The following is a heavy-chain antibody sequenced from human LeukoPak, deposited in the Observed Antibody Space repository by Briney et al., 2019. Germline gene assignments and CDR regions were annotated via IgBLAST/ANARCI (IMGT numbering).Heavy chain of an antibody. J-gene: IGHJ4*02. CDR3: ANSRYSGSYYASPIDY. CDR1: GFTFSSYA. CDR2: TSGSGGST. D-gene: IGHD1-26*01. V-gene: IGHV3-23*01. Sequence: GGSLRLSCAASGFTFSSYAMSWVRQAPGKGLEWVSATSGSGGSTYYADSVKGRFTISRDNSKNTLYLQMNSLRAEDTAVYYCANSRYSGSYYASPIDYWGQGTLVTVSS.